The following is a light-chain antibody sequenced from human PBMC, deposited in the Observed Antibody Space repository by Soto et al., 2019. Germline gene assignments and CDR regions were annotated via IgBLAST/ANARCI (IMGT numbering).Light chain of an antibody. CDR3: QQYGSSPGLT. CDR2: GAS. V-gene: IGKV3-20*01. Sequence: EIVLTQSPGTLSLSPGERATLSCRASQSVSSSYLAWYQQKPGQAPRLLIYGASSRATGIPDRFSGGGSGTDFSLTISRLEPEDVAVYYCQQYGSSPGLTFGPGTKVDIK. J-gene: IGKJ3*01. CDR1: QSVSSSY.